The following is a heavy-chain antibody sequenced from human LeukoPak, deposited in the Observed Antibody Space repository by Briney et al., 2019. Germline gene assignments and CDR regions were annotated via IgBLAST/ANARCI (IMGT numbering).Heavy chain of an antibody. CDR1: GFTFSSYG. D-gene: IGHD2-2*01. J-gene: IGHJ4*02. V-gene: IGHV3-30*02. Sequence: PGGSLRLSCAASGFTFSSYGMHWVRQAPGKGLEWVAFIRYDGSNKYYADSVKGRFTISRDNSKNTLYLQMNSLRAEDTAVYYCAKALAVVPAATRLDYWGQGTLVTVSS. CDR3: AKALAVVPAATRLDY. CDR2: IRYDGSNK.